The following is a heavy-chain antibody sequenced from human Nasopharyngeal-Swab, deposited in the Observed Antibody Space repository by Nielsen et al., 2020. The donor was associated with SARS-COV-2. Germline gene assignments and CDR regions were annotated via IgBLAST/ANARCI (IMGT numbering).Heavy chain of an antibody. CDR3: ARDPAKLRFLEWYYDY. Sequence: GESLKTPCAASGFPFRRYSMNWVRQAPGKGLEWVSYISSSSCTIYYPDSVKGRFTISRDKAKNSLYLQINSLSAEDTAVYYCARDPAKLRFLEWYYDYWGQGTLVTVSS. J-gene: IGHJ4*02. CDR1: GFPFRRYS. D-gene: IGHD3-3*01. V-gene: IGHV3-48*01. CDR2: ISSSSCTI.